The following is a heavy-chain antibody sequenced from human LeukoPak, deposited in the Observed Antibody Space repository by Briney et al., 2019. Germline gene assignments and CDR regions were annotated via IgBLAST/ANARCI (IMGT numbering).Heavy chain of an antibody. CDR2: INHSGST. V-gene: IGHV4-34*01. J-gene: IGHJ4*02. CDR1: GGSFSGYY. D-gene: IGHD2-15*01. Sequence: SETLSLTCAVYGGSFSGYYWSWIRQPPGKGLEWIGEINHSGSTNYNPSLKSRVTISVDTSKNQFSLKLSSVTAADTSVYYCARSLQSPRSKRMFDYWGQGTLATVSS. CDR3: ARSLQSPRSKRMFDY.